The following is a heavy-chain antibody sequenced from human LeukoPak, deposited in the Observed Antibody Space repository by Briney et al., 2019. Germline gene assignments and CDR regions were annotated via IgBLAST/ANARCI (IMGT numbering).Heavy chain of an antibody. V-gene: IGHV3-33*01. Sequence: GTSLRLSCAASGFPFSNYAMHWVRQDPGKGLEWVAVIWYDGSDKYYGESLKGRFTISRDNSKNTLYLQMNSLRAEDSAVYYCVPNAAICGGDCYFDSWGQGTLVTVSS. D-gene: IGHD2-21*02. CDR2: IWYDGSDK. CDR1: GFPFSNYA. J-gene: IGHJ4*02. CDR3: VPNAAICGGDCYFDS.